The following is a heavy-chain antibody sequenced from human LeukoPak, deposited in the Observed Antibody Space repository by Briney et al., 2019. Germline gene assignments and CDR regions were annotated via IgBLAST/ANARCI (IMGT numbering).Heavy chain of an antibody. V-gene: IGHV4-59*01. Sequence: PSETLSLTCTVSGGSISSYYWSWIRQPPGKGLEWIGYIYYSGSTNYNPSLKSRVTISVDTSKNQFSLKLSSVTAADTAVYYCARDFDYGDYRGHAFDIWGQGTMVTVSS. CDR2: IYYSGST. CDR3: ARDFDYGDYRGHAFDI. J-gene: IGHJ3*02. CDR1: GGSISSYY. D-gene: IGHD4-17*01.